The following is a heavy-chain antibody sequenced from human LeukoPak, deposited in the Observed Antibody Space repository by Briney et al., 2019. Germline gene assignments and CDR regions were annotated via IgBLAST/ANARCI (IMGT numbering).Heavy chain of an antibody. CDR1: GFTFSDAW. CDR3: TTEYYYGSGSYYRTPLDY. D-gene: IGHD3-10*01. V-gene: IGHV3-15*01. CDR2: IKSKTDGGTT. J-gene: IGHJ4*02. Sequence: GGSLRLSCAASGFTFSDAWMSWVRQAPGKGLEWVGRIKSKTDGGTTDYAAPVKGRFSISRDDSKNTLCLQTNSLKTEDTAVYYCTTEYYYGSGSYYRTPLDYWGPGTLVTVSS.